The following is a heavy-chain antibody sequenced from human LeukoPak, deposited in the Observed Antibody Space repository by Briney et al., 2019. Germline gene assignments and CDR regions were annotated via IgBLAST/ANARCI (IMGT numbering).Heavy chain of an antibody. CDR3: AKLLGETRAAHYYYYMDV. CDR1: GFTFSSYS. D-gene: IGHD3-16*01. V-gene: IGHV3-21*01. Sequence: SGGSLRLSCAASGFTFSSYSMNWLRQAPGKGLEWVSSISSSSSYIYYADSVKGRFTISRDNAKNSLYLQMNSLRAEDTAVYYCAKLLGETRAAHYYYYMDVWGKGTTVTVSS. J-gene: IGHJ6*03. CDR2: ISSSSSYI.